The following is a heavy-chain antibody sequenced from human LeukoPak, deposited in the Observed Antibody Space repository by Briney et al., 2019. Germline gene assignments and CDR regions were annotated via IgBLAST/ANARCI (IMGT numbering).Heavy chain of an antibody. CDR1: GGTFSSYA. V-gene: IGHV1-69*13. CDR3: AGSRVLHGYSKWGDYFDY. CDR2: IIPIFGTA. J-gene: IGHJ4*02. Sequence: GASVKVSCKASGGTFSSYAISWVRQAPGQGLEWMGGIIPIFGTANYAQKFQGRVTITADESTSTAYMELSSLRSEDTAVYYCAGSRVLHGYSKWGDYFDYWGQGTLVTVSS. D-gene: IGHD6-13*01.